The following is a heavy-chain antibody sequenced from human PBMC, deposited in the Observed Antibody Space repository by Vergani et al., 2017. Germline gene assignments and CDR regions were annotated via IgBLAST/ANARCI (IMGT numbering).Heavy chain of an antibody. D-gene: IGHD3-10*01. Sequence: QVQLVQSGAEVKKPGSSVKVSCKASGGTFSSYAISWVRQAPGQGLEWMGGIIPIFGSANYAQKFQGRVPITADKSTSTAYMELSSRRSEDTAVYYCARPYEGWFGELSSRSPYYYYGMAVWGEGTTVTVSS. J-gene: IGHJ6*04. CDR1: GGTFSSYA. CDR2: IIPIFGSA. V-gene: IGHV1-69*06. CDR3: ARPYEGWFGELSSRSPYYYYGMAV.